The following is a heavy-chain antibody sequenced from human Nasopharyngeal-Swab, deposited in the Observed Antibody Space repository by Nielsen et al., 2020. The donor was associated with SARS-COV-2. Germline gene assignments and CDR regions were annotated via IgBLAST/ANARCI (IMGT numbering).Heavy chain of an antibody. CDR1: GFTFSSYA. D-gene: IGHD5-12*01. CDR3: ARATNLGGSLWVPDY. J-gene: IGHJ4*02. V-gene: IGHV3-74*01. Sequence: GGSLRLSCAASGFTFSSYAMHWVRQAPGKGLAWVSRIDSDGSSTIYADSVKGRFTISRDNAKNTLYLQMTSLRAEDTAVYYCARATNLGGSLWVPDYWGQGTLVTVSS. CDR2: IDSDGSST.